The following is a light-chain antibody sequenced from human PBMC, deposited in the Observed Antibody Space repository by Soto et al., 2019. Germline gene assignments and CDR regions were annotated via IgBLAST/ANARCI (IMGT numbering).Light chain of an antibody. V-gene: IGKV1-39*01. J-gene: IGKJ5*01. CDR3: QQNYSIPIT. CDR1: QSIGRD. CDR2: TSS. Sequence: DIQMTQCPACLAASVQAIVTISFRASQSIGRDLNWYQQKPGKAPTLLMFTSSNLQSGVPSRFSGSGSGTDFTLTITGLQPEDFATYYCQQNYSIPITFGQGTRLEI.